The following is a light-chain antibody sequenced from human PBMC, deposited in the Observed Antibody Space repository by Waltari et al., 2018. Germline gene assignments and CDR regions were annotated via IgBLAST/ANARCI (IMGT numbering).Light chain of an antibody. CDR1: GSSVATDA. V-gene: IGLV1-44*01. CDR2: NND. J-gene: IGLJ2*01. Sequence: QSVLTQPPSASGTPGQIVTISCSRSGSSVATDAFNWYQPPPGTAPQLLIYNNDERPSGVADRVSSSKSGTAAALAISGLQSEDEANYYCAAWDDSLEGLALFGGGNRLTVL. CDR3: AAWDDSLEGLAL.